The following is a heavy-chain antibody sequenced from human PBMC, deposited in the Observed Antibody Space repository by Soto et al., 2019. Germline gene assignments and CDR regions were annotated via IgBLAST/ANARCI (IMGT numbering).Heavy chain of an antibody. CDR3: ARGDRFRWSGDRCFSDGLFLS. CDR1: GFTFGIYS. J-gene: IGHJ5*02. Sequence: EVQLVESGGGLVQRGGSLRLSCAASGFTFGIYSMNWVRQAPGKGLEWISYINGSSSTMYYADSVKGRFIISRDNPDNSVYLQMNSLRDADTAVYYCARGDRFRWSGDRCFSDGLFLSWGQGTLVTVSS. CDR2: INGSSSTM. V-gene: IGHV3-48*02. D-gene: IGHD2-15*01.